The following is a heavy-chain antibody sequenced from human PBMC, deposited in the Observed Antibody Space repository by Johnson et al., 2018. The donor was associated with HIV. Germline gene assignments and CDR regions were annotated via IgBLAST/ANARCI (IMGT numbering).Heavy chain of an antibody. D-gene: IGHD6-6*01. V-gene: IGHV3-74*02. J-gene: IGHJ3*02. CDR1: GFTFSDHW. CDR3: AKVLAGIAARPLTFDAFDI. Sequence: VQLVESGGGLVKPGGSLRLSCGASGFTFSDHWMQWVRQAPGKGLVWVSRINGDGSSSSYADSVKGRFTISRDNAKNTLYLQLNSLRVEDTAVYYCAKVLAGIAARPLTFDAFDIWGQGTMVTVSS. CDR2: INGDGSSS.